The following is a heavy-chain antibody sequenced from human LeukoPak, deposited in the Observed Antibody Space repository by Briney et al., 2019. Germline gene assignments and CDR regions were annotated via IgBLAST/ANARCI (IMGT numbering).Heavy chain of an antibody. V-gene: IGHV4-61*01. Sequence: SETLSLTCTVSGGSVSSGSYYWSWIRQPPGKGLEWIGCIYYSGSTNYNPSLKSRVTISVDTSKNQFSLKLSSVTAVDTAVYYCARLGSRWFDPWGQGTLVTVSS. J-gene: IGHJ5*02. D-gene: IGHD3-10*01. CDR2: IYYSGST. CDR1: GGSVSSGSYY. CDR3: ARLGSRWFDP.